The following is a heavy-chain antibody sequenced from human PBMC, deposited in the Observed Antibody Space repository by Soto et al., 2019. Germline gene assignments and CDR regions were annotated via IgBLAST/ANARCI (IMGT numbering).Heavy chain of an antibody. CDR2: IYWNDDK. CDR1: GFSLTTSGVG. J-gene: IGHJ4*02. V-gene: IGHV2-5*01. CDR3: AHRLRWLAKFDY. Sequence: SGPTLVNPAQTLTLTCTFSGFSLTTSGVGVGWIRQPPGKALEWLALIYWNDDKRYSPSLKSRLTITKDTSKNQVVLTMTNMDPVETATYYCAHRLRWLAKFDYWGQGTLVTVSS. D-gene: IGHD6-19*01.